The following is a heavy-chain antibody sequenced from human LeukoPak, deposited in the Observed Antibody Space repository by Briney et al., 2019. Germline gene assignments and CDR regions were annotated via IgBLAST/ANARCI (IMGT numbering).Heavy chain of an antibody. CDR1: GFTFYSYA. CDR3: TKRGPAYASSWHLDAFDI. V-gene: IGHV3-23*01. CDR2: ISDSGGRT. J-gene: IGHJ3*02. D-gene: IGHD6-13*01. Sequence: PGGSLRLSCVASGFTFYSYAMSWVRQAPGKGLEWVAAISDSGGRTDYADSVKGRFTISRDNSQNTLFLQMSSLRADDTAVYFCTKRGPAYASSWHLDAFDIWGQGTLVPVSS.